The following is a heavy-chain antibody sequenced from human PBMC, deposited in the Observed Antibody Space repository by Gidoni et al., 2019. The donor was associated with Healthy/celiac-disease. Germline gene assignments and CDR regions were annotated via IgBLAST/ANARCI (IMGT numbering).Heavy chain of an antibody. Sequence: EVQLVQSGAEVKKPGESLRISCQGSGYSFTSYWISWMRQLPGKGVEWMGRIDPRASSTNYSPSFHGHVTISADKSISTAYLQWSSLKASDTAMYYCATRLLYSGSWRFDPWGQGTLVTVSS. CDR2: IDPRASST. CDR1: GYSFTSYW. CDR3: ATRLLYSGSWRFDP. V-gene: IGHV5-10-1*03. D-gene: IGHD1-26*01. J-gene: IGHJ5*02.